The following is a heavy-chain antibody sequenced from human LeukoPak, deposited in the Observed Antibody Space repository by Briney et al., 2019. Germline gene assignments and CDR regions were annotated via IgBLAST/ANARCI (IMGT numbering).Heavy chain of an antibody. V-gene: IGHV3-23*01. J-gene: IGHJ5*02. CDR1: GFTFSSYA. D-gene: IGHD3-10*01. Sequence: GGSLRLSCAASGFTFSSYAMSWVRQAPGKGLESVSAISGSGGSTYYADSVKGRFTISRDNFKNTLYLQMNSLRAEDTAVYYCATQTTRDVLLWFGEFFDPWGQGTLVTVSS. CDR2: ISGSGGST. CDR3: ATQTTRDVLLWFGEFFDP.